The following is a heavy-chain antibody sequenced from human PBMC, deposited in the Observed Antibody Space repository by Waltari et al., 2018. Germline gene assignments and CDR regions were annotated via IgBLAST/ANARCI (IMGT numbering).Heavy chain of an antibody. CDR1: GGSISSRSYY. CDR2: IYYSGST. CDR3: ARLWHDAFDI. J-gene: IGHJ3*02. V-gene: IGHV4-39*07. Sequence: QLQLQESGPGLVKPSGTLSLTCTVSGGSISSRSYYWGWIRQPPGKGLEGIGSIYYSGSTYYNPSLKSRVTISVDTSKNQFALKLSSVTAADTAVYYCARLWHDAFDIWGQGTMVTVSS.